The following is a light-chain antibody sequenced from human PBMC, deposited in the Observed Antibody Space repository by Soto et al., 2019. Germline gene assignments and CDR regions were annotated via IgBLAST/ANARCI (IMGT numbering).Light chain of an antibody. CDR2: AAS. Sequence: AIPMTQSPSSLSASVGDSVTITCRASKSIRHDLGWDQQKPGKAPKLLIYAASSLKSGVPSRFSGSGSGTDFALTISSLQPEDFATYYCLQDYNYPSKFGQGTKVEIK. CDR1: KSIRHD. CDR3: LQDYNYPSK. J-gene: IGKJ1*01. V-gene: IGKV1-6*01.